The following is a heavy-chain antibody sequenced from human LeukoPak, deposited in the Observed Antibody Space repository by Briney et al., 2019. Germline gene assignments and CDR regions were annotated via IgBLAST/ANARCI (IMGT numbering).Heavy chain of an antibody. V-gene: IGHV3-33*01. D-gene: IGHD1-14*01. CDR2: LLYDGNTK. Sequence: TVGFLRLSPAAPGFSLTNYGMHWVSQAPGKGLESVAALLYDGNTKHYADSVKSRFTISRDISKNTFYLQVNSLKAEDTDVYYCARDHRPEIQYYYMDVWGKGTTVAVSS. CDR1: GFSLTNYG. J-gene: IGHJ6*03. CDR3: ARDHRPEIQYYYMDV.